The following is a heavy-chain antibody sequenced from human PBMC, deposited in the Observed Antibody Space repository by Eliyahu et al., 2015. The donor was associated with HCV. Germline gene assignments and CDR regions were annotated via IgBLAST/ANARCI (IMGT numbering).Heavy chain of an antibody. CDR3: VKEKVPPTARGDS. V-gene: IGHV3-23*01. CDR1: GFTFSSYA. D-gene: IGHD2-2*01. J-gene: IGHJ4*02. Sequence: EVQLLESGGGLVHPGGSLRLSCAASGFTFSSYAMSWVRQPPGKGLEWVSAISDSGDTTYYADFVRGRFTISRDNSKKMLYLEMNSLRADDAAVFYCVKEKVPPTARGDSWGQGTLVTVSS. CDR2: ISDSGDTT.